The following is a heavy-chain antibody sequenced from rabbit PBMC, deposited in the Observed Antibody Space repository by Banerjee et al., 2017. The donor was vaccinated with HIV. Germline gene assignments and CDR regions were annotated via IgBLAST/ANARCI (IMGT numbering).Heavy chain of an antibody. CDR1: GFSFSSSYD. CDR2: IRPTSGRT. V-gene: IGHV1S40*01. CDR3: ARLDNGINAWEL. D-gene: IGHD5-1*01. Sequence: QSLEESGGDLVKPGGTLTLTCKASGFSFSSSYDICWVRQAPGKGLEWIGCIRPTSGRTWYASWVNGRFTISKTSSTTVTLQMTSLTAADTATYFCARLDNGINAWELWGPGTLVTVS. J-gene: IGHJ6*01.